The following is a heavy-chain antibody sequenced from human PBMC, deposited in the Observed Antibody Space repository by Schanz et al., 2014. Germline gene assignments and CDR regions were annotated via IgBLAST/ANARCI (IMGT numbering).Heavy chain of an antibody. V-gene: IGHV3-74*02. CDR2: IKSDGSST. Sequence: EVHLVESGGGLVQPGGSLRLSCAASGITFSSHSFNWVRQAPGKGLVWVSRIKSDGSSTSYADSVKGRFTISRDNAKNTLYLQMNSLRAEDTAVYYCAKGRFGELSAFDIWGQGTMVTVSS. CDR1: GITFSSHS. D-gene: IGHD3-10*01. J-gene: IGHJ3*02. CDR3: AKGRFGELSAFDI.